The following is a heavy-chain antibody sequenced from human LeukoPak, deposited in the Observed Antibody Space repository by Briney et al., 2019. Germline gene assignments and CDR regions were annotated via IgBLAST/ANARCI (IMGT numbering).Heavy chain of an antibody. Sequence: ASVKVSCKASGYTFTSYYVHWVRQAPGQGLESMGIISPSGDSTTYAQKFQGRVTMSRDTSTSTVSMELSSLRSEDTAVYYCARAYSGYAPNDYWGQGTLVTVSS. CDR1: GYTFTSYY. V-gene: IGHV1-46*01. J-gene: IGHJ4*02. D-gene: IGHD5-12*01. CDR2: ISPSGDST. CDR3: ARAYSGYAPNDY.